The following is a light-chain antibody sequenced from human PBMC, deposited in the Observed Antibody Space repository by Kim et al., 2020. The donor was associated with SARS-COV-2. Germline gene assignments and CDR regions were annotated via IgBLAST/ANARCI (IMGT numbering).Light chain of an antibody. Sequence: DIQMTQSPSILSASVGDRVTITCRASQSISSWLAWYQQKPGKAPKLLIYKASSLESGVPSRFSGSGSGTEFTLTISSLQPDDFATYYCQQYNSYSTFGQGTKLEI. J-gene: IGKJ2*01. CDR3: QQYNSYST. CDR1: QSISSW. CDR2: KAS. V-gene: IGKV1-5*03.